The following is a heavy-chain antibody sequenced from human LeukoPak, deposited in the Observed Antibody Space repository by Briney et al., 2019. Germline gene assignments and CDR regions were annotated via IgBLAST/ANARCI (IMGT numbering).Heavy chain of an antibody. CDR1: GGSISSYY. Sequence: KPSETLSLTCTVSGGSISSYYWSWMRQPPGKGLEWIGSIYYSGSTYYNPSLKSRVTISVDTSKNQFSLKLSSVTAADTAVYYCARQASGYSYDYWGQGTLVTVSS. V-gene: IGHV4-59*05. J-gene: IGHJ4*02. CDR2: IYYSGST. D-gene: IGHD5-18*01. CDR3: ARQASGYSYDY.